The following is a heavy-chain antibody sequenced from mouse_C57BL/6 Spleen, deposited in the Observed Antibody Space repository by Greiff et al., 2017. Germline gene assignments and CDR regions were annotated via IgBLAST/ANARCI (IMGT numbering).Heavy chain of an antibody. J-gene: IGHJ3*01. V-gene: IGHV5-4*01. CDR2: ISDGGSYT. D-gene: IGHD1-1*01. CDR1: GFTFSSYA. Sequence: EVMLVESGGGLVKPGGSLKLSCAASGFTFSSYAMSWVRQTPEKRLEWVATISDGGSYTYYPDNVKGRFTISRDNAKNNLYLQLSHLKSEDTAMYYCARDHYYYCSSPFAYWGQGTLVTVSA. CDR3: ARDHYYYCSSPFAY.